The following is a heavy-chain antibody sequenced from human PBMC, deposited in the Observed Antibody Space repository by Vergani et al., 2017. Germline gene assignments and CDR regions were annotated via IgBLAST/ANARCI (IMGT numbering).Heavy chain of an antibody. CDR3: ARVAGGSGGYYLG. CDR1: GDSSNNDDYY. J-gene: IGHJ4*02. D-gene: IGHD3-22*01. V-gene: IGHV4-30-4*08. Sequence: QLQLQQSGPGLVQPSQTLSLTRIGSGDSSNNDDYYSSWIRQPPGKCLEWIGYILCSGNTYQNPSLESRLTMSLDTSRTQFSLNLISVNAGDTAIYYCARVAGGSGGYYLGWGQGTPVTVSS. CDR2: ILCSGNT.